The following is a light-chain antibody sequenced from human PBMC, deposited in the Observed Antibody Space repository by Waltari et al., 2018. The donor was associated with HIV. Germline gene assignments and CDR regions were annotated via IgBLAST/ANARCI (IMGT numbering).Light chain of an antibody. V-gene: IGLV2-8*01. CDR2: EAK. J-gene: IGLJ1*01. CDR1: SSDVGGYNS. Sequence: QSALTQPPSASGSPGQSVTISCTGTSSDVGGYNSVSWYQHHPGKAPILLIYEAKTRPAGVPDRFSGSKSGNTASLTVSGVQAEDEADYYCTSYAGGNPLDVFGTGTRITVL. CDR3: TSYAGGNPLDV.